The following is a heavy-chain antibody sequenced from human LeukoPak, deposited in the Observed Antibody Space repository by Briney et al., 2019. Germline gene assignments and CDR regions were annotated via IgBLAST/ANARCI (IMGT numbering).Heavy chain of an antibody. D-gene: IGHD2/OR15-2a*01. V-gene: IGHV3-13*01. CDR1: GFTFSRYD. J-gene: IGHJ4*02. Sequence: GGSLRLSCAASGFTFSRYDMHWVRQPTGKGLEWVSAIDTSGDTYYPGSVKGRFTISRENAKNSLHLQMDSLKAGDTAVYYCAKVGTVYFPLDFWGQGTLVTVSS. CDR2: IDTSGDT. CDR3: AKVGTVYFPLDF.